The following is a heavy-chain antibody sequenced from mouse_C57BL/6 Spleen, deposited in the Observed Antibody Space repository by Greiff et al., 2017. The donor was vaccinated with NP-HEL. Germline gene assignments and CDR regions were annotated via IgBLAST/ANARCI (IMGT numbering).Heavy chain of an antibody. CDR3: ARRGNGSSYVGYFDV. CDR1: GCTFTSYW. Sequence: QVQLQQSGAELVKPGASVKLSCKASGCTFTSYWMQWVKQRPGQGLEWIGEIDPSDSYTNYNQKFKGKATLTVDTSSSTAYMQLSSLTSEDSAVYYCARRGNGSSYVGYFDVWGTGTTVTVSS. CDR2: IDPSDSYT. D-gene: IGHD1-1*01. J-gene: IGHJ1*03. V-gene: IGHV1-50*01.